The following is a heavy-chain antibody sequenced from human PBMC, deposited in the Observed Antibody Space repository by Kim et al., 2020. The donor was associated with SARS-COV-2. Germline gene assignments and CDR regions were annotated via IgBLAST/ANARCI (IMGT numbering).Heavy chain of an antibody. CDR3: ARLGRGSIAADNYYYYGMDV. J-gene: IGHJ6*02. CDR2: IIPIFDTA. CDR1: GGTFSSYA. V-gene: IGHV1-69*13. D-gene: IGHD6-6*01. Sequence: SVKVSCKASGGTFSSYAISWVRQAPGQGLEWMGGIIPIFDTANYAQKFQGRVTITADESTSTAYMELSSLRSEDTAVYYCARLGRGSIAADNYYYYGMDVWGQGTTVTVSS.